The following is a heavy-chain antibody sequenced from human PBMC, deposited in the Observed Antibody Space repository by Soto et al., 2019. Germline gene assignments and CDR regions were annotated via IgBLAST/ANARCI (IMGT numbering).Heavy chain of an antibody. CDR3: ARVSYYDVVTGYDPQKYLYYAMDV. J-gene: IGHJ6*02. CDR1: GYSFNTYA. V-gene: IGHV1-18*04. Sequence: QVQLVQSGGEVKKPGASVKVSCTASGYSFNTYAITWVRQAPGQGLEWLGWISASKGSTNYAKKVQDRLTMTTDTSTNTAYMDLRSLRPDDTAVYYCARVSYYDVVTGYDPQKYLYYAMDVWGQGTTVTVSS. D-gene: IGHD3-9*01. CDR2: ISASKGST.